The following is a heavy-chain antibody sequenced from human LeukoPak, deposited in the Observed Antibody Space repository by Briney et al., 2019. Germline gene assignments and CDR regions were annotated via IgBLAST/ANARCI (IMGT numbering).Heavy chain of an antibody. J-gene: IGHJ5*02. Sequence: GGSLRLSCAASGFTFSSYAMSWVPQAPGKGLEWASAISGSGGSTYYADSVKGRFTISRDNSKNTLYLQMNSLRAEDTAVYYCAKTPSRGWFDPWGQGTLVTVSS. CDR2: ISGSGGST. D-gene: IGHD2-15*01. V-gene: IGHV3-23*01. CDR1: GFTFSSYA. CDR3: AKTPSRGWFDP.